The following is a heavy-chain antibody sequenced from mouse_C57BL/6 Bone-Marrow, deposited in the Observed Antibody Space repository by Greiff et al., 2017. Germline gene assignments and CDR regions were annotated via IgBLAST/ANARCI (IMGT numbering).Heavy chain of an antibody. V-gene: IGHV5-15*01. CDR2: ISNLAYSI. CDR3: ARYDYDGFAY. J-gene: IGHJ3*01. CDR1: GFTFSDYG. Sequence: EVQLQESGGGLVQPGGSLKLSCAASGFTFSDYGMAWVRQAPRKGPEWVAFISNLAYSIYYADTVTGRFTISRENAKNTLYLEMSSLRSEDTAMYYCARYDYDGFAYWGQGTLVTVSA. D-gene: IGHD2-4*01.